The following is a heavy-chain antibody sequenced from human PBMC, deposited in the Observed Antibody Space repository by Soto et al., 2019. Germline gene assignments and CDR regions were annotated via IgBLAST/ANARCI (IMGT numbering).Heavy chain of an antibody. CDR2: ISYSGST. CDR1: GGSISSGNYY. Sequence: QVQLQESGPGLVKPSQTLSLTCTVSGGSISSGNYYWSWIRQPPGKGLEWIGFISYSGSTYYNLSLKSLITISVDTSKSQFSLNLSFVTAADTAVYYCATMGTPATRLYDFDFWGQGTLVTVSS. D-gene: IGHD2-15*01. CDR3: ATMGTPATRLYDFDF. V-gene: IGHV4-30-4*01. J-gene: IGHJ4*02.